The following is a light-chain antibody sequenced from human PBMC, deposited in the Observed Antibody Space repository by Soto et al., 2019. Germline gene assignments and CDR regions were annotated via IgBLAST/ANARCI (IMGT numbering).Light chain of an antibody. CDR1: SSDIGTYNY. Sequence: QSALTQPASVSGSPGQSITISCTGTSSDIGTYNYVSWYQQHPGKAPKLMLYDVSNRPSRVSNRFFGSKSGNTASLTISGLQAEDEADYFCNSYTSSSTLYVFGTGTPLTVL. CDR2: DVS. J-gene: IGLJ1*01. V-gene: IGLV2-14*03. CDR3: NSYTSSSTLYV.